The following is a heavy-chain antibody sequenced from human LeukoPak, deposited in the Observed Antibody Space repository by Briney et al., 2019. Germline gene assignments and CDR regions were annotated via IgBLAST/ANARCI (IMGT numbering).Heavy chain of an antibody. J-gene: IGHJ4*02. CDR3: ARDRGQVFGSGLDY. CDR2: IRSDGSNK. V-gene: IGHV3-30*02. CDR1: GFTFGSYG. D-gene: IGHD3-10*01. Sequence: PGGSLRLSCAASGFTFGSYGMHWVRQAPGKGLEWVTFIRSDGSNKYYADSVKGRFTISRDNSKNTLYLQMNTLIADDTAVYYCARDRGQVFGSGLDYWGQGTLVTVSS.